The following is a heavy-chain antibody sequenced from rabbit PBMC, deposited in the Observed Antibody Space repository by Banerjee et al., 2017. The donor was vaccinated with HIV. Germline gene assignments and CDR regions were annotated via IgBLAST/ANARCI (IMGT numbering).Heavy chain of an antibody. Sequence: QEQLVESGGGLVQPEGSLTLTCTASGFSFSSTYYMCWVRQAPGKGLEWIACIDAGSGRTYYASWAKGRFTISKTSSTTVTLQMTSLTAADTASYFCARYNPGGIGWNFNLWGQGTLVTVS. CDR2: IDAGSGRT. CDR1: GFSFSSTYY. D-gene: IGHD7-1*01. V-gene: IGHV1S45*01. J-gene: IGHJ4*01. CDR3: ARYNPGGIGWNFNL.